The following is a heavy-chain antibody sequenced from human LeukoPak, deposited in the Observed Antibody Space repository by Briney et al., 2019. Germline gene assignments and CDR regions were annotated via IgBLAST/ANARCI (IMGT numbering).Heavy chain of an antibody. D-gene: IGHD3-16*01. V-gene: IGHV4-59*01. Sequence: SETLSLTCTVSGGSISDYYWSSIRQPPGNGLEWIGYVHYSGSTTYNPSLKSRVTMSVDTSKNQFSLKLSSVTAADTAVYYCARGVSFDLWGRGTLLTVSS. CDR1: GGSISDYY. J-gene: IGHJ2*01. CDR3: ARGVSFDL. CDR2: VHYSGST.